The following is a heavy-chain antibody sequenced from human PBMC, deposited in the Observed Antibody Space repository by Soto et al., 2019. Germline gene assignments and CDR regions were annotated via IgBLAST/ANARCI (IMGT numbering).Heavy chain of an antibody. V-gene: IGHV3-43*01. CDR1: GFTFDDYT. Sequence: GGSLRLSCAASGFTFDDYTMHWVRQAPGKGLEWVSLISWDGGSTYYADSVKGRFTISRDNSKNSLYLQMNSLRTEDTALYYCTTDSYITLIIVRFDYWGHGTLVTVSS. CDR2: ISWDGGST. J-gene: IGHJ4*01. CDR3: TTDSYITLIIVRFDY. D-gene: IGHD3-22*01.